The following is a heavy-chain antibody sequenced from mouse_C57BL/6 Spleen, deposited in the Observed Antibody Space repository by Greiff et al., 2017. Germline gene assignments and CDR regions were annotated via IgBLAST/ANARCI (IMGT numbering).Heavy chain of an antibody. CDR1: GFTFSDYG. V-gene: IGHV5-17*01. J-gene: IGHJ3*01. CDR2: ISSGSSTI. Sequence: EVQLVESGGGLVKPGGSLKLSCAASGFTFSDYGMHWVRQAPEKGLEWVAYISSGSSTIYYADTVKGRFTFTRDNAKNTMFLQMTSLRSEDTALYDCGRQCDRNYAWFGYWGQGTLVTVSA. CDR3: GRQCDRNYAWFGY. D-gene: IGHD2-5*01.